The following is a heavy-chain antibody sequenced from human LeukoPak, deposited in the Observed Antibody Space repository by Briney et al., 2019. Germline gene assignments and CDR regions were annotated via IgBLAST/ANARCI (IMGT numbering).Heavy chain of an antibody. CDR1: GFTFSSYA. CDR3: AKGKPIAARPPPFFDY. Sequence: PGGSLRLSCAASGFTFSSYAMSRVRQAPGKGLEWVSAISGSGGSTYYADSVKGRFTISRDNSKNTLYLQMNSLRAEDTAVYYCAKGKPIAARPPPFFDYWGQGTLVTVSS. J-gene: IGHJ4*02. CDR2: ISGSGGST. V-gene: IGHV3-23*01. D-gene: IGHD6-6*01.